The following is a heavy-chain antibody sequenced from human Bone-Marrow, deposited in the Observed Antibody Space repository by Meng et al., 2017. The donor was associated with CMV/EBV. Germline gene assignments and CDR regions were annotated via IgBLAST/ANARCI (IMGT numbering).Heavy chain of an antibody. Sequence: GSLRLSCTVSGGSISSSSYYWGWIRRPPGKGLEWIGSIYYSGSTYYNPSLKSRVTISVDTSKNQFSLKLSSVTAADTAVYYCARQGTYGDYVNNWFDPWGQGTLVTVSS. CDR3: ARQGTYGDYVNNWFDP. CDR2: IYYSGST. CDR1: GGSISSSSYY. D-gene: IGHD4-17*01. J-gene: IGHJ5*02. V-gene: IGHV4-39*01.